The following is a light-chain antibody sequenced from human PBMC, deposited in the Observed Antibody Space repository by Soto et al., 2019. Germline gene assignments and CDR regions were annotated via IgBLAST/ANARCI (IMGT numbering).Light chain of an antibody. V-gene: IGKV1-5*01. Sequence: DIQLTQSPSTLSASVGDRVTITCRASQTFSTWLARYQQKPGKAPKLLIYDASTLQSGVPSRFSGSGSGTEFTLSISSLQPDDFATYFCQHYNFFGQGTKLEIK. CDR2: DAS. CDR3: QHYNF. J-gene: IGKJ2*01. CDR1: QTFSTW.